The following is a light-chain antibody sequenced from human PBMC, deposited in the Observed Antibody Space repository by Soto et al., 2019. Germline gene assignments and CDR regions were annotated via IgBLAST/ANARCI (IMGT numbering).Light chain of an antibody. CDR3: ATRDNSLSRWV. CDR1: SSNIGSNI. J-gene: IGLJ3*02. CDR2: CND. V-gene: IGLV1-47*02. Sequence: QSVLTQPPSASGTPGQRVTISCSGSSSNIGSNIVNWYQHLPGTAPKLLIYCNDQRPSGVPDRLSGSKSGTSASLAISGLRSEDEADYYCATRDNSLSRWVFGGGTKLTVL.